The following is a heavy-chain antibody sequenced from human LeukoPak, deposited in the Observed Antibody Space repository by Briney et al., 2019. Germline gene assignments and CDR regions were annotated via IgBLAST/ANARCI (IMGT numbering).Heavy chain of an antibody. CDR2: IKEDGSEK. V-gene: IGHV3-7*01. CDR1: GFTFSSHA. J-gene: IGHJ6*03. Sequence: GGSLRLSCAASGFTFSSHAMSWVRQAPGKGVEWVANIKEDGSEKQYGDSVRGGFTISRDNAKNSLYLRMNSLRAEDTALYFCARDTYDSSGYHFYYMDVWGKGTTVTVSS. CDR3: ARDTYDSSGYHFYYMDV. D-gene: IGHD3-22*01.